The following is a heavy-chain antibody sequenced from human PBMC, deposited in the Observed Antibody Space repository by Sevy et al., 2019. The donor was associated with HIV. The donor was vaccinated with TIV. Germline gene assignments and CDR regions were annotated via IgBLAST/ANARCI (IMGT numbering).Heavy chain of an antibody. J-gene: IGHJ4*02. CDR3: VRHDGGTPEYFDY. CDR2: IYYTGST. CDR1: GGSISSNSYY. V-gene: IGHV4-39*01. D-gene: IGHD2-15*01. Sequence: SETLSLTCTVSGGSISSNSYYWGWIRQPPGKGLEWIGSIYYTGSTYYNPSVKSRVTISVYTSKNQFSLKLSSVTAADTAVYYCVRHDGGTPEYFDYWGQGTLVTVSS.